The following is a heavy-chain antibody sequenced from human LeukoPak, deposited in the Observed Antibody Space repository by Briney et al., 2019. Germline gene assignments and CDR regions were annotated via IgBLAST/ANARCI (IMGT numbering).Heavy chain of an antibody. J-gene: IGHJ4*02. CDR2: IYYSGST. V-gene: IGHV4-38-2*02. CDR1: GYSISSGYY. CDR3: ARAGRRAAAVDY. D-gene: IGHD6-13*01. Sequence: SETLSLTCTVSGYSISSGYYWGWIRQPPGKGLEWIGSIYYSGSTYYNPSLKSRVTISVDTSKNQFSLKLSSVTAADTAVYYCARAGRRAAAVDYWGQGTLVTVSS.